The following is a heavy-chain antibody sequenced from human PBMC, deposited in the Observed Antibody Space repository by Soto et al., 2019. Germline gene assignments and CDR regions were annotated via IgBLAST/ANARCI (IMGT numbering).Heavy chain of an antibody. D-gene: IGHD6-13*01. CDR2: IDPSDSYT. V-gene: IGHV5-10-1*01. Sequence: GESLKISCKGSGYSFTIYWISWVRQMPGKGLEWMGRIDPSDSYTNYSPSFQGHVTISADKSISTAYLQWSSLKASDTAMYYCARLDSSSRRAFDIWGQGTMVTVS. J-gene: IGHJ3*02. CDR3: ARLDSSSRRAFDI. CDR1: GYSFTIYW.